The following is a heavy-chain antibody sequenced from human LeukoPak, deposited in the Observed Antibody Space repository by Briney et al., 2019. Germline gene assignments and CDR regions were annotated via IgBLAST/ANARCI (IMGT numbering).Heavy chain of an antibody. CDR3: AKKTGYDRGGMDV. V-gene: IGHV3-21*01. J-gene: IGHJ6*02. CDR2: IISSGSI. CDR1: GFTFSSSS. D-gene: IGHD3-9*01. Sequence: PGGSLRLSCAASGFTFSSSSMNWVRQAPGKGLEWVSSIISSGSIYYADSVEGRFTISRDNAKSSLYLQMNSLRAEDTAVYFCAKKTGYDRGGMDVWGPGTTVTVSS.